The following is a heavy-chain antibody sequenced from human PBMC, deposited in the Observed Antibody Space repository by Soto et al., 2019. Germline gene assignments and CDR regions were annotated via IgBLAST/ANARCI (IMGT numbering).Heavy chain of an antibody. CDR1: GFTFSNYW. CDR2: ISGDGAST. CDR3: ARDPGVGSGWYYFDY. J-gene: IGHJ4*02. V-gene: IGHV3-74*03. D-gene: IGHD6-13*01. Sequence: EVHLVESGGGLVQPGGSLRLSCAASGFTFSNYWMHWLRQSPGKGLVWVTRISGDGASTTYADSVKGRFTVSRDNAKNTVYLQVNSLRADDTAVYFCARDPGVGSGWYYFDYWGQGILVTVSS.